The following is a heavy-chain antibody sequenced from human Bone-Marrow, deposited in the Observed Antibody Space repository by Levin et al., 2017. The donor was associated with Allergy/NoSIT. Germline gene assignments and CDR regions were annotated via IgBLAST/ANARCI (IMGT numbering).Heavy chain of an antibody. CDR2: ISASGGSI. J-gene: IGHJ6*03. CDR3: ARSLQLGGSYHDYLDV. CDR1: GFSFGGCV. V-gene: IGHV3-23*01. D-gene: IGHD7-27*01. Sequence: GGSLRLSCAASGFSFGGCVMSWVRQSPVKGLEWVSIISASGGSIYYADSVKGRFTISRDNSKDTLYLQMNSLRADDTAIYYCARSLQLGGSYHDYLDVWGKGTTVTVSS.